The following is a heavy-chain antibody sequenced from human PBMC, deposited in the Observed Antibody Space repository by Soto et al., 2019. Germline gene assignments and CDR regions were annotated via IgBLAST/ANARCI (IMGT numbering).Heavy chain of an antibody. CDR2: ISATGGST. J-gene: IGHJ5*02. D-gene: IGHD2-2*01. CDR1: GFTFSQYA. V-gene: IGHV3-23*01. Sequence: PGGSLRLSCVASGFTFSQYAMIWVRQAPGKGLEWAAGISATGGSTYYSDSVKGRFTISRDNSKNTLFLQMGSLRAEDTAIYYCVKDRYHHPSGTWLDPWGHGTLVTVSA. CDR3: VKDRYHHPSGTWLDP.